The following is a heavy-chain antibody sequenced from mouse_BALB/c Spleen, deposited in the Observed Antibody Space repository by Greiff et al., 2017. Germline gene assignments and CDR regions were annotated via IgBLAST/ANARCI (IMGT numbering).Heavy chain of an antibody. J-gene: IGHJ4*01. V-gene: IGHV1-14*01. CDR1: GYTFTSYV. CDR3: ARPYGNYENYAMDY. CDR2: INPYNDGT. D-gene: IGHD2-1*01. Sequence: VQLQQSGPELVKPGASVKMSCKASGYTFTSYVMHWVKQKPGQGLEWIGYINPYNDGTKYNEKFKGKATLTSDKSSSTAYMELSSLTSEDSAVYYCARPYGNYENYAMDYWGQGTSVTGSS.